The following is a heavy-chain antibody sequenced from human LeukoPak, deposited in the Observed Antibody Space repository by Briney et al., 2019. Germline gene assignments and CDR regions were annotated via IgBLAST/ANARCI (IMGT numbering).Heavy chain of an antibody. J-gene: IGHJ3*02. V-gene: IGHV4-38-2*01. CDR3: ARLGGISVARDI. Sequence: SETLSLTCAVSGYSISSGYYWGWIRQPPGKGLEWIGSIHHSGSTYYNPSLKSRVTISVDTSKNQFSLKLSSVTAADTAVYYCARLGGISVARDIWGQGTMVTVSS. D-gene: IGHD3-16*01. CDR2: IHHSGST. CDR1: GYSISSGYY.